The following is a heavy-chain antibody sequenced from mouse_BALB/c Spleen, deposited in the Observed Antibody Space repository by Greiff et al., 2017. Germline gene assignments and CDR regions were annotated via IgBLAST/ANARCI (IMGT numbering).Heavy chain of an antibody. CDR3: TRDVWDRAMDY. D-gene: IGHD4-1*01. Sequence: EVKLMESGGGLVKPGGSLKLSCAASGFTFSSYTMSWVRQTPEKRLEWVATISSGGSYTYYPDSVKGRFTISRDNAKNTLYLQMSSLKSEDTAMYYCTRDVWDRAMDYWGQGTSVTVSS. CDR1: GFTFSSYT. CDR2: ISSGGSYT. V-gene: IGHV5-6-4*01. J-gene: IGHJ4*01.